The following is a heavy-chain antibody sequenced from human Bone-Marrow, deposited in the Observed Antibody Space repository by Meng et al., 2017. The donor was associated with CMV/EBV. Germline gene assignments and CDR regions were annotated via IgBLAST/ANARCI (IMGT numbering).Heavy chain of an antibody. J-gene: IGHJ4*02. CDR2: IYYNGNT. CDR1: GGSMGRGTYH. D-gene: IGHD3-10*01. V-gene: IGHV4-39*07. Sequence: GSLRLSCTVSGGSMGRGTYHWAWIRQPPGKGLEWIGSIYYNGNTFYNPSLKSRVTISGDTSKNQFSLKVNSLTAADTAVYYCEGGYGSGSYYNAYWGQGTLVTVSS. CDR3: EGGYGSGSYYNAY.